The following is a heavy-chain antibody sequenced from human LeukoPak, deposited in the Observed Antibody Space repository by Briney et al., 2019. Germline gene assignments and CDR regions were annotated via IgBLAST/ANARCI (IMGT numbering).Heavy chain of an antibody. CDR2: ISGSGGST. CDR3: AKDLLRYFDWQDY. Sequence: GGSLRLSCAASGSTFSSYGMSWVRQAPGKGVEWVSAISGSGGSTYYADSVKGRFTISRDNSKNTRYLQMNSLRAEDTAVYYCAKDLLRYFDWQDYWGQGTLVTVSS. J-gene: IGHJ4*02. CDR1: GSTFSSYG. D-gene: IGHD3-9*01. V-gene: IGHV3-23*01.